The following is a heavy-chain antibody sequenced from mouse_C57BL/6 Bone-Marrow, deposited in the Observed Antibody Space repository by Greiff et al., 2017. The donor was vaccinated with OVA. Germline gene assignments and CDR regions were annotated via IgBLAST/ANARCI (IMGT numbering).Heavy chain of an antibody. D-gene: IGHD1-1*01. J-gene: IGHJ2*01. V-gene: IGHV5-6*01. CDR2: ISSGGSYT. Sequence: DVQLQESGGDLVKPGGSLKLSCAASGFTFSSYGMSWVRQTPDKRLEWVATISSGGSYTYYPDSVKGRFTISRDNAKNTLYLQMSSLKSEDTAMYYWARWPTTVVAFDYWGQGTTLTVSS. CDR3: ARWPTTVVAFDY. CDR1: GFTFSSYG.